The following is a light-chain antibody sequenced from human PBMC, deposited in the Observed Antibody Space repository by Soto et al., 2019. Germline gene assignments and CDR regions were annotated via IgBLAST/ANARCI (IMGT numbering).Light chain of an antibody. J-gene: IGKJ5*01. V-gene: IGKV3-11*01. CDR2: GAS. CDR3: HQRSNWPPDT. CDR1: QSVHTF. Sequence: EIVLTQSPDTLSLSPGEGASLSCRASQSVHTFLAWYQQKPGQPPRLLIYGASTRATGVPARFSGSGSGTDFPLTSSSLEPEDFAVYYCHQRSNWPPDTFGQGTRLDI.